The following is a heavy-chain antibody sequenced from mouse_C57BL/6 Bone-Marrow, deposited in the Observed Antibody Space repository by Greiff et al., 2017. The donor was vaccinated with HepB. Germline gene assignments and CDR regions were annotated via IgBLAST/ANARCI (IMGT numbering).Heavy chain of an antibody. CDR3: TRDRRGYYPLYAMDY. J-gene: IGHJ4*01. CDR1: GFTFSSYA. CDR2: ISSGGDYI. V-gene: IGHV5-9-1*02. Sequence: EVKLMESGEGLVKPGGSLKLSCAASGFTFSSYAMSWVRQTPEKRLEWVAYISSGGDYIYYADTVKGRFTISRDNARNTLYLQMSSLKSEDTAMYYCTRDRRGYYPLYAMDYWGQGTSVTVSS. D-gene: IGHD2-3*01.